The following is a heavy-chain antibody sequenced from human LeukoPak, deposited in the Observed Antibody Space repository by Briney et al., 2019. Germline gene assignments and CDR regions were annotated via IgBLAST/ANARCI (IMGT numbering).Heavy chain of an antibody. CDR3: VRDPVGNYGSGTYPPS. V-gene: IGHV3-7*01. J-gene: IGHJ4*02. CDR1: GSTFSIFA. CDR2: IKQDGSEK. Sequence: GGSLRLSCEASGSTFSIFAMSWVRQAPGKGLEWVANIKQDGSEKYYVDSVKGRFTISRDNAKNSVYLQMNSLRAEDTAVYYCVRDPVGNYGSGTYPPSWGQGTLVTVSS. D-gene: IGHD3-10*01.